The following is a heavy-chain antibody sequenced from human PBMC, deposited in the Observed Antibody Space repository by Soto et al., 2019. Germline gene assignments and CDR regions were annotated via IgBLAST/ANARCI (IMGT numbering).Heavy chain of an antibody. V-gene: IGHV4-34*01. CDR2: INHSGST. Sequence: SETLSLTCAVYGGSFSGYYWSWIRQPPGKGLEWIGEINHSGSTNYNPSLKSRVTISVDTSKNQFSLKLSSVTAADTAVYYCAREGGRKKMVRGAPRYFDYWGQGTLVTVSS. CDR1: GGSFSGYY. D-gene: IGHD3-10*01. CDR3: AREGGRKKMVRGAPRYFDY. J-gene: IGHJ4*02.